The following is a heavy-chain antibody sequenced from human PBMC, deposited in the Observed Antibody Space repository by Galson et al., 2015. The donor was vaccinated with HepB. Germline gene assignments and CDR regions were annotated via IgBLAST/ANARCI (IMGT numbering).Heavy chain of an antibody. V-gene: IGHV3-33*01. CDR1: GFTFSSFG. CDR3: ARASSLYGSGSYFDY. D-gene: IGHD3-10*01. Sequence: SLRLSCAASGFTFSSFGMHWVRQAPGKGLDWVALIWYDGSNQYYPGSVKGRFTIPRDNSKNTLHLQMNSLRAEDTAVYYCARASSLYGSGSYFDYWGQGTLVTVSS. CDR2: IWYDGSNQ. J-gene: IGHJ4*02.